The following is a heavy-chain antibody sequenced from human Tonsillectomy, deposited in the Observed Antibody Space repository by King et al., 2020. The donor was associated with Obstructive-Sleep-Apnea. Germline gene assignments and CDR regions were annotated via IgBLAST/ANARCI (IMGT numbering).Heavy chain of an antibody. V-gene: IGHV4-31*03. CDR2: IYYSGST. D-gene: IGHD6-13*01. CDR1: GGSISSGGYY. CDR3: AREVGGSSWFDY. Sequence: VPLQESGPGLVKPSQTLSLTCTVSGGSISSGGYYWSWIRQHPGKGLEWIGYIYYSGSTYYNPSLKGRVTISVDTSKNQFSLKLSSVTAADTAVYYCAREVGGSSWFDYWGQGTLVTVSS. J-gene: IGHJ4*02.